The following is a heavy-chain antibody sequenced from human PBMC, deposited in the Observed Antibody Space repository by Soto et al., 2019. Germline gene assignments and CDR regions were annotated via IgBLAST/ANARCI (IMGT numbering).Heavy chain of an antibody. J-gene: IGHJ5*02. V-gene: IGHV1-8*01. CDR1: GYTFTSHK. CDR3: ARQHDDYWRGFNWFDP. CDR2: MDPDSGKT. D-gene: IGHD3-3*01. Sequence: QVQLVQSGAEVKKPGASVKVSCKASGYTFTSHKINWARQATGQGLEWMGWMDPDSGKTHYVQKFQGRVTMTRNTSIGTAYMELNRLRSEDTAMYYCARQHDDYWRGFNWFDPWGQGTLVNVAS.